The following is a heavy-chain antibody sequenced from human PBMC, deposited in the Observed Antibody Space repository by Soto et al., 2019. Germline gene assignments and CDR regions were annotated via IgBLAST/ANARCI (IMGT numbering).Heavy chain of an antibody. CDR3: ARESAVTTLHYFAY. CDR1: GYTFTSYG. V-gene: IGHV1-18*01. Sequence: ASVKVSCKASGYTFTSYGISWVRQAPGQGLEWMGWISAYNGNTNYAQKLQGRVTMTTDTSTSTAYMELRSLRSDDTAVYYCARESAVTTLHYFAYWGQGTLVTVSS. CDR2: ISAYNGNT. D-gene: IGHD4-4*01. J-gene: IGHJ4*02.